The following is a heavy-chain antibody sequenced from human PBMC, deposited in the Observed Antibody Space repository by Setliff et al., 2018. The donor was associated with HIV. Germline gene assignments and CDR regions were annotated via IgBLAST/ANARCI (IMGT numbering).Heavy chain of an antibody. CDR2: INYSGDT. CDR1: GGSFPAYY. CDR3: VRQHGDYAFGS. V-gene: IGHV4-34*01. J-gene: IGHJ5*01. D-gene: IGHD4-17*01. Sequence: SETLSLTCAVYGGSFPAYYWSWVRQPPGKGLEWIGEINYSGDTTYNPSLKSRVSMFIDTSKKQFSLKLASVTAADTAVYYCVRQHGDYAFGSWGQGTLVTVSS.